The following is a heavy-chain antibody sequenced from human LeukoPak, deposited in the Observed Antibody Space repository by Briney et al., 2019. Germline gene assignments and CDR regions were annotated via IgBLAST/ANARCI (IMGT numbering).Heavy chain of an antibody. CDR2: INPNSGGT. CDR3: ARAHSSSWTFDY. V-gene: IGHV1-2*02. Sequence: ASVKVSCKASGYTFSDYYKHWVRQAPGQGLEWMGWINPNSGGTNYAQKFQGRVTMTRDTSISTAYMELSRLRSDDTAVYYCARAHSSSWTFDYWGQGTLVTVSS. D-gene: IGHD6-13*01. CDR1: GYTFSDYY. J-gene: IGHJ4*02.